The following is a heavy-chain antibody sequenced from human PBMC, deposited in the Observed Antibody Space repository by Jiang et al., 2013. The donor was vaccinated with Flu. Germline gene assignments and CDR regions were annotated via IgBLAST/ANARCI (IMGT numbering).Heavy chain of an antibody. CDR1: GFTFSSYG. D-gene: IGHD2-8*01. V-gene: IGHV3-33*01. CDR3: ARDQDCTNGVCYTDYYGMDV. J-gene: IGHJ6*02. CDR2: IWYDGSNK. Sequence: QLLESGGGVVQPGRSLRLSCAASGFTFSSYGMHWVRRAPGKGLEWVAVIWYDGSNKYYADSVKGRFTISRDNSKNTLYLQMNSLRAEDTAVYYCARDQDCTNGVCYTDYYGMDVWGQGTTVTVSS.